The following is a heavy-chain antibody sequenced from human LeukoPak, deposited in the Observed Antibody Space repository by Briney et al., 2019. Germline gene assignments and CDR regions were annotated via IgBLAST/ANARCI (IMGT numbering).Heavy chain of an antibody. CDR2: IRYDGSNK. CDR3: AKVYLPCY. V-gene: IGHV3-30*02. CDR1: GFTFSSYG. J-gene: IGHJ4*02. D-gene: IGHD2-2*01. Sequence: PGGSLRLSCAASGFTFSSYGMHSVRQAPGKRLEWVAFIRYDGSNKYYEDSVKGRFTISRDNSKNTLYLQMNSLRAEDTAVYYCAKVYLPCYWGQGTLVTVSS.